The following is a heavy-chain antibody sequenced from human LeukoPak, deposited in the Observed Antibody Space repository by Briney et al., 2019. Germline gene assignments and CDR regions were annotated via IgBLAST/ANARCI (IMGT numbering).Heavy chain of an antibody. Sequence: GASVKVSCMASAYRFSDYYLHWVRQAPGQGLQWMGWISPNSGGTNYAQKFQGRVTMTRDTSISIVYMELNRLTSDDTAVYYCARGWRINSSGGFVDPWGQGTLVTVSS. CDR1: AYRFSDYY. J-gene: IGHJ5*02. D-gene: IGHD6-6*01. CDR2: ISPNSGGT. CDR3: ARGWRINSSGGFVDP. V-gene: IGHV1-2*02.